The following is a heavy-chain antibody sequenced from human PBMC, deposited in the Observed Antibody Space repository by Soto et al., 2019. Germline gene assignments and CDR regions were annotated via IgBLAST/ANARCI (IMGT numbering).Heavy chain of an antibody. V-gene: IGHV4-34*01. J-gene: IGHJ6*02. CDR3: ARGALSKWYGMDV. D-gene: IGHD1-26*01. CDR1: GGSFSGYY. Sequence: SETLSLTCAVYGGSFSGYYWSWIRQPPGKGLEWIGEINHSGSTNYNPSLKSRVTISVDTSKNQFSLKLSSVTAADTAVYYCARGALSKWYGMDVWGQGTTVTVSS. CDR2: INHSGST.